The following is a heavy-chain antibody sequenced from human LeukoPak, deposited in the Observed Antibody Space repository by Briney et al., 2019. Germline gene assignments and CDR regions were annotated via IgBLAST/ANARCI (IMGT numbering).Heavy chain of an antibody. D-gene: IGHD3-22*01. CDR2: ISAYNGNT. J-gene: IGHJ5*02. CDR3: ARDASWYYYDSSGYYRWFDP. CDR1: GYTFTIYG. Sequence: GASVKVSCKASGYTFTIYGISWVRQAPGQGLEWMGWISAYNGNTNYAQKLQGRVTMTTDTSTSTAYMELRSLRSDDTAVYYCARDASWYYYDSSGYYRWFDPWGQGTLVTVSS. V-gene: IGHV1-18*01.